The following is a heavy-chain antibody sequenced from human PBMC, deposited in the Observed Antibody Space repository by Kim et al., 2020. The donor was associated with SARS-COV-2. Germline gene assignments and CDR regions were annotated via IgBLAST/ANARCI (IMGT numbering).Heavy chain of an antibody. CDR2: ST. V-gene: IGHV3-66*01. CDR3: ARKVRGYFDD. J-gene: IGHJ4*02. Sequence: STCYEDSVKGIFTSSRDNSKNTLYLQMDCLRAEDTAVYYCARKVRGYFDDWGQGTLVTVSS. D-gene: IGHD3-10*01.